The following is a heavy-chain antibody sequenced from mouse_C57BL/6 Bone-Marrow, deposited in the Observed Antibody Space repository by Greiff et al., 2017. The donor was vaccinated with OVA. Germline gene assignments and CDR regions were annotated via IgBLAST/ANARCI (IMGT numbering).Heavy chain of an antibody. CDR1: GFTFSNYW. CDR2: IRLKSDNYAT. CDR3: RDTGTFAN. Sequence: EVKLMESGGGLVQPGGSMKLSCVASGFTFSNYWMNWVRQSPEQGLEWVAQIRLKSDNYATHYAESVKGRFTITRDDSKSSVYLQINNLRAENTGIYYCRDTGTFANWGKGTLVTVSA. V-gene: IGHV6-3*01. D-gene: IGHD4-1*01. J-gene: IGHJ3*01.